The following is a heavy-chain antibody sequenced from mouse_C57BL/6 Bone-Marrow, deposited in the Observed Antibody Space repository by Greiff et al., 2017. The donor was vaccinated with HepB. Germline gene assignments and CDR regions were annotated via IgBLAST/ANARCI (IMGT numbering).Heavy chain of an antibody. D-gene: IGHD2-2*01. J-gene: IGHJ2*01. CDR3: ARERGWLRNY. Sequence: QVQLKQSGAELVKPGASVKMSCKASGYTFTSYWITWVKQRPGQGLEWIGDIYPGSGSTNYNEKFKSKATLTVDTSSSTAYMQLSSLTSEDSAVYYCARERGWLRNYWGQGTTLTVSS. CDR2: IYPGSGST. CDR1: GYTFTSYW. V-gene: IGHV1-55*01.